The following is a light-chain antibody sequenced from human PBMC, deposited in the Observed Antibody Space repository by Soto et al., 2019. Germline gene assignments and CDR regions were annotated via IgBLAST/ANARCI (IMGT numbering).Light chain of an antibody. J-gene: IGKJ4*01. CDR2: DAS. Sequence: VLTQSPSTLSLSPVERATLSCRASQSVSSYLAWYQQKPGQAPRLLIYDASNRATGIPARFSGSGSGTDFTLTISSLEPEDFAVYYCQQRSNWPRTFGGGTKVDIK. CDR3: QQRSNWPRT. CDR1: QSVSSY. V-gene: IGKV3-11*01.